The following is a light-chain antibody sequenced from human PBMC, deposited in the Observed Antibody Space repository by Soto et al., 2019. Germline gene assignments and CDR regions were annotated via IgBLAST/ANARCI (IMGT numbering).Light chain of an antibody. CDR3: QQYSDWLPLT. CDR1: QNVGSH. V-gene: IGKV3-15*01. J-gene: IGKJ4*01. Sequence: EIVMTQSPASLSVSPGERATLSCRASQNVGSHLAWYQQKPGQPPRLLIYGTSSRANGVPARFSGSGSGTEFTLTITSLQSEDFAVYYCQQYSDWLPLTFGGGTKVDIK. CDR2: GTS.